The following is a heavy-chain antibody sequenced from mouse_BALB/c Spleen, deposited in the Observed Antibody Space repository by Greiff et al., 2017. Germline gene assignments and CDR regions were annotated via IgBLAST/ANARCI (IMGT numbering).Heavy chain of an antibody. J-gene: IGHJ1*01. CDR3: AREGGYGYWYFDV. D-gene: IGHD1-1*02. CDR2: ISYDGSN. V-gene: IGHV3-6*02. Sequence: EVQLVESGPGLVKPSQSLSLTCSVTGYSITSGYYWNWIRQFPGNKLEWMGYISYDGSNNFNPSLKNRISITRDTSKNQFFLKLNSVTTEDTATYYCAREGGYGYWYFDVWGAGTTVTVSS. CDR1: GYSITSGYY.